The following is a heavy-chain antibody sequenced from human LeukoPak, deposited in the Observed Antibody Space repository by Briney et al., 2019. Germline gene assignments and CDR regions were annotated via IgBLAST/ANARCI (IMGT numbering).Heavy chain of an antibody. CDR1: GFSVSSNY. CDR2: IYSGGST. V-gene: IGHV3-53*01. J-gene: IGHJ4*02. CDR3: AREWDTSGRYFDS. D-gene: IGHD3-22*01. Sequence: GGSLRLSCAVSGFSVSSNYMSWVRQAPGKGLEWVSVIYSGGSTYYADSVKGRFTISRDTSKNTLYLQMNSLRAEDTAVYYCAREWDTSGRYFDSRGQGTLVTVSS.